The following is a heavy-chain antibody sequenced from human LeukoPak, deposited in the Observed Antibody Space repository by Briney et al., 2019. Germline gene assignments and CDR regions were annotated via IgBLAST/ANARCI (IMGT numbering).Heavy chain of an antibody. CDR3: TRMNYDGFDV. V-gene: IGHV2-70*04. CDR2: IDWDDDK. D-gene: IGHD1-7*01. CDR1: GFSLNTSGMR. Sequence: SGPALVKPTRTLTLTCTFSGFSLNTSGMRVSWIRQPPGKALEWLARIDWDDDKFYSTSLKTRLTISKDTSKNQVVLTMTNMDPVDTATYYCTRMNYDGFDVWGQGTMVTVSS. J-gene: IGHJ3*01.